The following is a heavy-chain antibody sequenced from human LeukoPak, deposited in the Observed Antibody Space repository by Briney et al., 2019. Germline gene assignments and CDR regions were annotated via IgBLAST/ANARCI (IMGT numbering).Heavy chain of an antibody. D-gene: IGHD2-2*01. J-gene: IGHJ6*02. CDR2: IKEDGSER. CDR1: ASIFSGHW. CDR3: ARDEGYCSRTSCYGASKGMDV. V-gene: IGHV3-7*03. Sequence: GGSLRLSCEGSASIFSGHWMKWVRQTPGKGQEWVASIKEDGSERQYVDSVKGRFSISRDNTKGSLFLQLNSLRAEDTAVYYCARDEGYCSRTSCYGASKGMDVWGQGTAVIVSS.